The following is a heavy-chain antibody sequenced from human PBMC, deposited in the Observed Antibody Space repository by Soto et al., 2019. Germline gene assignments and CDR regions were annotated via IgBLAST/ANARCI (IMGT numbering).Heavy chain of an antibody. CDR1: TFRSYS. J-gene: IGHJ4*02. V-gene: IGHV3-21*01. CDR3: ATGRFSKGY. Sequence: TFRSYSMNWVRQAPGKGLEWVSSISSSSSYIYYADSVKGRFTISRDNAKNSLYLQMNSLRAEDTAVYYCATGRFSKGYWGQGTLVTVSS. D-gene: IGHD3-3*01. CDR2: ISSSSSYI.